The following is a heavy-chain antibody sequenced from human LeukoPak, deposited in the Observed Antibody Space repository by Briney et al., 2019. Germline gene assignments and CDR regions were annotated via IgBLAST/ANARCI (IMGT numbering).Heavy chain of an antibody. D-gene: IGHD1-1*01. Sequence: GGSLRLSCAASGFTLSSYGMSWVRQAPGKGLEWVSTISGSGGATYYANSVKGRLTISRDNSNNTLYLQMNSLRAEDTAVYYCAKDKNWNYFDYWGQGTLVTVSS. CDR1: GFTLSSYG. V-gene: IGHV3-23*01. CDR3: AKDKNWNYFDY. J-gene: IGHJ4*02. CDR2: ISGSGGAT.